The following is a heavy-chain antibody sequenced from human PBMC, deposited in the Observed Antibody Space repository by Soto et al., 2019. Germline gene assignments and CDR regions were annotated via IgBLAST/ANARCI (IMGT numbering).Heavy chain of an antibody. D-gene: IGHD1-26*01. J-gene: IGHJ5*01. Sequence: VHLQESGPALVKPSGTLSLTCVVSGASVSSDDWWSWVRQPPGKGLEWVAAISDSGDNSNYAASVKGRFTISRDNSKHTLYLQMNGLRAEDTAVYFCARRQVGATKGKSWFDSWGQGTLVTVSS. CDR2: ISDSGDNS. CDR3: ARRQVGATKGKSWFDS. CDR1: GASVSSDD. V-gene: IGHV3-23*01.